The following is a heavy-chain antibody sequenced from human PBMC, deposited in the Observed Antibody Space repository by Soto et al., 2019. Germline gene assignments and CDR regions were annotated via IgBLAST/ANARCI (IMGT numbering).Heavy chain of an antibody. CDR1: GFTFSTYG. CDR2: IWHDGNRK. CDR3: VRDSGLYGLDV. Sequence: QVQLVESGGGVVQPGRSRRLSCVVSGFTFSTYGMHWVRQAPGKGLEWVAVIWHDGNRKYYVDSVKGRFTISRDDSENTLHLQMNSLRVEDPAVYYCVRDSGLYGLDVWGQGTTVTVSS. D-gene: IGHD3-10*01. J-gene: IGHJ6*02. V-gene: IGHV3-33*01.